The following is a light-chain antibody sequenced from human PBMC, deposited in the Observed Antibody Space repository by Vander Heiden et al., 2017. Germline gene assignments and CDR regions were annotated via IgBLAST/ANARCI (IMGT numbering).Light chain of an antibody. CDR2: GAS. CDR1: QGVGSN. V-gene: IGKV3-15*01. J-gene: IGKJ1*01. Sequence: IGMTPSPPTLSVSPGERATLSCRASQGVGSNLAWYQHKPGQPPRLLIYGASTRTTGIPARFSGSGSGTEFTLTISSLQSEDFAVYYCQQYNNWPPWTFGQGTKVEIK. CDR3: QQYNNWPPWT.